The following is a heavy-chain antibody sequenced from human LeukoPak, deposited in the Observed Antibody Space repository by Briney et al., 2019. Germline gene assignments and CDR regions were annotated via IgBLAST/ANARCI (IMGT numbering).Heavy chain of an antibody. CDR3: ARHYYDSSGYPEFDY. D-gene: IGHD3-22*01. J-gene: IGHJ4*02. CDR1: GGSISSYY. CDR2: IYYSGST. V-gene: IGHV4-59*08. Sequence: SETLSLTCTVSGGSISSYYWSWIRQPPGEGLEWIGYIYYSGSTNYNPSLKSRVTISVDTSKNQFSLKLSSVTAADTAVYYCARHYYDSSGYPEFDYWGQGTLVTVSS.